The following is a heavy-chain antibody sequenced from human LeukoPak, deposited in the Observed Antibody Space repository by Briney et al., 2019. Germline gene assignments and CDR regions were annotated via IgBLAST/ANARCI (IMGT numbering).Heavy chain of an antibody. V-gene: IGHV3-20*04. D-gene: IGHD6-19*01. Sequence: PGGSLRLSCAASGFTFDDYGMSWVRQAPGKGLEWVSNINWNGGSIGYADSVKGRFTISRDNAKNSLYLQMNSLRAEDTALYYCARDSTYTSGSWGGYTYYYYMDVWGKETTVTVSS. J-gene: IGHJ6*03. CDR3: ARDSTYTSGSWGGYTYYYYMDV. CDR1: GFTFDDYG. CDR2: INWNGGSI.